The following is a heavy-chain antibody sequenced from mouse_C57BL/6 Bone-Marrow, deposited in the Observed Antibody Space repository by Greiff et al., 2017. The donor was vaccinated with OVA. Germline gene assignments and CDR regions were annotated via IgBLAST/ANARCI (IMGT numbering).Heavy chain of an antibody. J-gene: IGHJ2*01. CDR1: GFTFSSYA. CDR2: ISDGGSYT. Sequence: DVMLVESGGGLVKPGGSLKLSCAASGFTFSSYAMSWVRQTPEKRLEWVATISDGGSYTYYPDNVKGRFTISRDNAKNNLYLQMSHLKSEDTAMYYCARERGYSPFYFDYWGQGTTLTVSS. CDR3: ARERGYSPFYFDY. D-gene: IGHD2-12*01. V-gene: IGHV5-4*01.